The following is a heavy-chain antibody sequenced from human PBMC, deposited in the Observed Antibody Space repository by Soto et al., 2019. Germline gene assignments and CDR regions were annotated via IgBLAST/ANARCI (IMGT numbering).Heavy chain of an antibody. CDR1: GFTFSSYW. CDR3: ARDSSIVATTGTSYYYYGMDV. V-gene: IGHV3-7*04. D-gene: IGHD5-12*01. J-gene: IGHJ6*04. Sequence: GGSLRLSCAASGFTFSSYWMSWVRQAPGKGLEWVANIKQDGSEKYYVDSVKGRFTISRDNAKNSLYLQMNSLRAEDTAVYYCARDSSIVATTGTSYYYYGMDVWGKGTTVTVSS. CDR2: IKQDGSEK.